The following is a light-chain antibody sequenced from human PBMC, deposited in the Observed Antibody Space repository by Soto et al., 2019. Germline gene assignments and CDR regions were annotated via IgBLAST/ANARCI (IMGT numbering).Light chain of an antibody. V-gene: IGLV2-14*01. CDR2: AVS. CDR3: SSYTSSSTLLYV. J-gene: IGLJ1*01. Sequence: QSALTQPASVSGSPGQSITISCTGTSSDVGGYNYVSWYQQHPGKAPKLMIYAVSNRPSGVSTRFSGSKSGNTVSLTISGLQAEDEADSHCSSYTSSSTLLYVFGTGTKVTVL. CDR1: SSDVGGYNY.